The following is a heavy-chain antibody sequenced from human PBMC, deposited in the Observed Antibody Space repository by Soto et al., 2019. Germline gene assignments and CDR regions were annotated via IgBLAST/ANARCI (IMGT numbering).Heavy chain of an antibody. CDR2: ISYDGSNK. V-gene: IGHV3-30*18. CDR1: GFTFSSYG. D-gene: IGHD3-22*01. Sequence: PGGSLRLSCAASGFTFSSYGMHWVRQAPGKGLEWVAVISYDGSNKYHADSVKGRFTISRDNSKNTLYLQMNSLRAEDTAVYYCAKEHDSSGYYSAADYWGQGTLVTVSS. CDR3: AKEHDSSGYYSAADY. J-gene: IGHJ4*02.